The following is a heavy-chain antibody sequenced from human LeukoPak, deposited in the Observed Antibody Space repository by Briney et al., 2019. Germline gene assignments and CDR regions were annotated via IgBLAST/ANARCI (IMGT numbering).Heavy chain of an antibody. CDR2: ISVYNGHT. V-gene: IGHV1-18*01. J-gene: IGHJ3*02. CDR1: GYTFTSYG. CDR3: ARGGRWELPRPYAFDI. Sequence: ASVTVSFKASGYTFTSYGISWVRQAPGQGLEWMGWISVYNGHTNYAQKLQGRVTITTDTSTSTAYMELRSLRYDDTALYYCARGGRWELPRPYAFDIWGQGTMVTVSS. D-gene: IGHD1-26*01.